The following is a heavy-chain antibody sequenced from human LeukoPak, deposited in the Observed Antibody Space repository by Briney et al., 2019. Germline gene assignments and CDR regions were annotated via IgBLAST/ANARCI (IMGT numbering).Heavy chain of an antibody. Sequence: SETLSLTCTVTGGSISGFYWSWLRQPAGEGLEWIWYIYTSGNTNYNPSLKSRVTVSIDTSKKQFFLELYSVTAADTAVYYCARVMRNYYDSSGNGDAFDIWGLGTTVTVSA. V-gene: IGHV4-4*07. CDR3: ARVMRNYYDSSGNGDAFDI. CDR1: GGSISGFY. CDR2: IYTSGNT. D-gene: IGHD3-22*01. J-gene: IGHJ3*02.